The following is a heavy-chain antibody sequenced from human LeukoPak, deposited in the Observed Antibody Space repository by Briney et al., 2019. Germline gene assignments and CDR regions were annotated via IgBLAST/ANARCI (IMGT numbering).Heavy chain of an antibody. V-gene: IGHV1-2*02. J-gene: IGHJ4*02. Sequence: ASVKVSCKASGYTFTGYYMHWVRQAPGQGLEWMGWINPNSGGTNYAQKFQGGVTMTRDTSISTAYMELSRLRSDDTAVYYCARAVEMATDLSYWGQGTLVTVSS. CDR3: ARAVEMATDLSY. CDR2: INPNSGGT. D-gene: IGHD5-24*01. CDR1: GYTFTGYY.